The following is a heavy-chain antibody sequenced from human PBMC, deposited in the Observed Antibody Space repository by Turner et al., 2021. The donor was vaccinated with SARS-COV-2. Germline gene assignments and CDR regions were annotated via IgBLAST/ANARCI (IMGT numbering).Heavy chain of an antibody. Sequence: EVQLVESGGGLVKPGGSLRLSCAASGFTLSSYSMNWVSQAPGKGLEWVSSISSSSSYIYYADSVKCRFTISRDNAKNSLYLQMNSLRAEDTAVYYCASIAAADPKYYHYYGMDVWGQGTTVTVSS. CDR3: ASIAAADPKYYHYYGMDV. V-gene: IGHV3-21*01. CDR2: ISSSSSYI. D-gene: IGHD6-13*01. J-gene: IGHJ6*02. CDR1: GFTLSSYS.